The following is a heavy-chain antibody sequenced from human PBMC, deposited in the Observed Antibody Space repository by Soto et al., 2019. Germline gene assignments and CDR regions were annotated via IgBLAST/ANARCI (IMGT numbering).Heavy chain of an antibody. Sequence: SETLSLTCTFSCGSIISDYWNWIRQSPGKGLEWIGCLFHTGGTKYNPSLKSRVTISVDTSKTQLSLRLTSVTAADTAVYYCARGILRSSGTYGFDNWGQGTLVTVSS. J-gene: IGHJ4*02. D-gene: IGHD3-10*01. V-gene: IGHV4-59*01. CDR3: ARGILRSSGTYGFDN. CDR1: CGSIISDY. CDR2: LFHTGGT.